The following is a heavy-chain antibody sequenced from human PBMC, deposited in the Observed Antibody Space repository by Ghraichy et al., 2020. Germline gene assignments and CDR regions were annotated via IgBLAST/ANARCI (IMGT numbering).Heavy chain of an antibody. CDR1: GASISSGSYY. Sequence: SETLSLTCSVPGASISSGSYYWNWIRQSAGKGLEWIGRIYSSGSTDYNPSLKSRVTMAVDTSKNQFSLKVTSVTASDTAVYYCARGWYTGGTDAFDIWGQGTMVTVSS. J-gene: IGHJ3*02. V-gene: IGHV4-61*02. D-gene: IGHD1-26*01. CDR3: ARGWYTGGTDAFDI. CDR2: IYSSGST.